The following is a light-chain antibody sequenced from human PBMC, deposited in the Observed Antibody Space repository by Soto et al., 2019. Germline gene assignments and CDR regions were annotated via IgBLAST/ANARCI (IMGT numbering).Light chain of an antibody. CDR1: RSLSSSY. CDR2: AAS. J-gene: IGKJ2*01. V-gene: IGKV3-20*01. Sequence: ESVLTQSPGTLSLSPGERATLYCRASRSLSSSYVVWYHQKPGQAHRLLIYAASRRDTGIPDRFSGSGSATAYTITISRLDPEDFAVYDCQQQGTFGKGTKLEIK. CDR3: QQQGT.